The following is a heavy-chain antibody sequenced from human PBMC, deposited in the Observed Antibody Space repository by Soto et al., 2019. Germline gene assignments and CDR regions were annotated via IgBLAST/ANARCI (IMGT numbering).Heavy chain of an antibody. Sequence: TPSETLSLTCTVSGGSISRYFWSWIRQPPGKGLQWIGHIYYSGSTDYNPSLKSRVAISVDASKTHFSLRLNSVTAADAAVYYCATYDSPYYYMDAWGKGTTVTVSS. J-gene: IGHJ6*03. D-gene: IGHD3-16*01. CDR1: GGSISRYF. V-gene: IGHV4-59*13. CDR3: ATYDSPYYYMDA. CDR2: IYYSGST.